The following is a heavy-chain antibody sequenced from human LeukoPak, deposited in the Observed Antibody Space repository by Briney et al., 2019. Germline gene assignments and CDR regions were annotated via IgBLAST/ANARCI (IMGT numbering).Heavy chain of an antibody. CDR2: INSDGSSR. CDR1: GFTFSNYW. D-gene: IGHD6-13*01. Sequence: GGSLRLSGAASGFTFSNYWMHWVRQAPGKGLVWVSRINSDGSSRNYADSVKGRFTISRDNAKNTLYLQMNSLRAEDTAVYYCASASSHRIAAGGDYWGQGTLVTVSS. J-gene: IGHJ4*02. V-gene: IGHV3-74*01. CDR3: ASASSHRIAAGGDY.